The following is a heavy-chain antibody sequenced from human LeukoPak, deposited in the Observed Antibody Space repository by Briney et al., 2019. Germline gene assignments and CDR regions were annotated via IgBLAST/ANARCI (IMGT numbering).Heavy chain of an antibody. J-gene: IGHJ4*02. CDR1: GGTFSSYA. CDR3: ARGVAYCGGDCQFDY. V-gene: IGHV1-69*04. CDR2: IIPILGVA. D-gene: IGHD2-21*02. Sequence: SVKVSCKASGGTFSSYAISWVRQAPGQGLEWMGRIIPILGVANYAQKFQGRVTITADKSTSTAYMELSSLRSEDTAVYYCARGVAYCGGDCQFDYWGQGTLVTVSS.